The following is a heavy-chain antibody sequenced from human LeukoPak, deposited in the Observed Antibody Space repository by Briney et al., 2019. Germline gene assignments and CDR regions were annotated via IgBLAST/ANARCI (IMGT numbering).Heavy chain of an antibody. CDR3: AKRRLGAANPGDFDY. CDR1: GFTFGGYA. J-gene: IGHJ4*02. D-gene: IGHD2-15*01. Sequence: GGSLRLPCAASGFTFGGYAMSWVRQAPGKGLEWVSTITGAGNIYYADSVKGRFTISRDNSKNTLYLQMNSLRAEDTAVYYCAKRRLGAANPGDFDYWGQGTLVTVSS. CDR2: ITGAGNI. V-gene: IGHV3-23*01.